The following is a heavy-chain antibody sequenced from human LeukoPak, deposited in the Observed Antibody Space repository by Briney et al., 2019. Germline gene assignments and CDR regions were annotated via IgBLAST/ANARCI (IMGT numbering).Heavy chain of an antibody. V-gene: IGHV3-48*03. Sequence: PGGSLRLSCAASGFTFSSYEMNWVRQAPGKGLEWVSYISSSGNAVYYADSVKGRFTISRDNAKNSLYLQMNSLRAEDTALYYCARLGSGPGYYFDYWGQGTLVTVSS. CDR3: ARLGSGPGYYFDY. CDR1: GFTFSSYE. D-gene: IGHD3-10*01. J-gene: IGHJ4*02. CDR2: ISSSGNAV.